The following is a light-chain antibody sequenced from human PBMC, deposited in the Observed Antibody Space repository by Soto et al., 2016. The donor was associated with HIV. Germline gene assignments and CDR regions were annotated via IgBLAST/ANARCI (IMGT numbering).Light chain of an antibody. V-gene: IGKV1-5*03. Sequence: DIQMTQSPSTLSASVGDRVTITCRASQSISNWLAWNQQKPGKAPKLLIYKASNLESGVPSRFSGSGSGTEFTLTISSLQPDDFATYYCQQYNSYSSFGQGTKVEIK. CDR1: QSISNW. CDR3: QQYNSYSS. CDR2: KAS. J-gene: IGKJ1*01.